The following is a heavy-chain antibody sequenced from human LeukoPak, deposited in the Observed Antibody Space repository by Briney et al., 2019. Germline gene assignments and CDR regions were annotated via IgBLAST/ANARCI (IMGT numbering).Heavy chain of an antibody. V-gene: IGHV3-20*04. J-gene: IGHJ6*03. CDR1: GFKFDDYG. CDR3: TRDTPYYDFRRHYYYYYMDV. CDR2: INWNGGST. Sequence: GGSLRLSCAAAGFKFDDYGMSWVRQAPGKGLEWVSGINWNGGSTGYADSVKGRFTISRDNAKNSLYLQMNSLRAEDTAVYYCTRDTPYYDFRRHYYYYYMDVWGKGTTVTVSS. D-gene: IGHD3-3*01.